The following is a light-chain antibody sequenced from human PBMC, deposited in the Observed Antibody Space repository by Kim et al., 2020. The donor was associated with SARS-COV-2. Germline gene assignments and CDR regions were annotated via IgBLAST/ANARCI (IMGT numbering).Light chain of an antibody. CDR2: GAS. Sequence: EIVMTQSPATLSVSPGERATLSCRASQTVSSNLAWYQQKPGQAPRLLIYGASTRAIGIPARFSGSGSGTEFTLTISSLQSEDFAVYYCQQYNNWPSHTFGQGTKQEI. V-gene: IGKV3-15*01. CDR3: QQYNNWPSHT. CDR1: QTVSSN. J-gene: IGKJ2*01.